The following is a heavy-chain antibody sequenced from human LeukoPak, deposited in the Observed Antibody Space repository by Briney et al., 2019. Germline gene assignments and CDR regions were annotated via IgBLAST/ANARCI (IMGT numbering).Heavy chain of an antibody. J-gene: IGHJ4*02. Sequence: APVKVSCKASGYTFTGYYIHWVRQAPGQGLEWMGWVNSNSGGTNYAQNFQDRVTMTRDTSISTAFMELTSLRSDDTAVYYCARWRYSSGWSPDHYWGQGTLVTVSS. CDR3: ARWRYSSGWSPDHY. V-gene: IGHV1-2*02. CDR1: GYTFTGYY. D-gene: IGHD6-19*01. CDR2: VNSNSGGT.